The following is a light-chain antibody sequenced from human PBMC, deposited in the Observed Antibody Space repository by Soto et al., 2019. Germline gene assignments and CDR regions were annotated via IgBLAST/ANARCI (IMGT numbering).Light chain of an antibody. CDR2: EDN. J-gene: IGLJ2*01. Sequence: NFMLTQPHSVSESPGKTVTISCTRSSGNIASNHVQWYQQRPGSSPTTVIYEDNQRPSGVPDRFSGSIDISSNSASLTISGLKTEDESDYYCQSYDNNNHVVFGGGTKLTVL. CDR1: SGNIASNH. CDR3: QSYDNNNHVV. V-gene: IGLV6-57*01.